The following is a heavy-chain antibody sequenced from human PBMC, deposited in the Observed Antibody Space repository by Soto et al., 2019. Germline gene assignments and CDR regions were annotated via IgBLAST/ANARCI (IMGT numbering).Heavy chain of an antibody. CDR1: GYTFITLG. CDR2: ITPYNGKT. D-gene: IGHD2-2*01. Sequence: QVHLVQSGAEVKKPGASVKVSCKASGYTFITLGISWVRQAPGQGLEWMGWITPYNGKTNYAQKVQDRVTMTTDTSTGTAYMELRSLRSDDSAVYYCARDTSHYFDHWGQGTLVTVSS. CDR3: ARDTSHYFDH. V-gene: IGHV1-18*01. J-gene: IGHJ4*02.